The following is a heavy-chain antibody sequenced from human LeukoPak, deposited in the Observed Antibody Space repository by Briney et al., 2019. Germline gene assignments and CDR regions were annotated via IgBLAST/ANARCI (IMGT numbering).Heavy chain of an antibody. CDR3: ASGENYYDSSAYDAFDI. CDR2: IYHSGST. J-gene: IGHJ3*02. CDR1: GYSFSSGYY. Sequence: SETLSLSCTVSGYSFSSGYYWGWIRQPPGRGLEWIGSIYHSGSTYYNPSLKSRVTISVDTSENQFSLKLSSVTAADTAVYYCASGENYYDSSAYDAFDIWGQGTMVTVSS. V-gene: IGHV4-38-2*02. D-gene: IGHD3-22*01.